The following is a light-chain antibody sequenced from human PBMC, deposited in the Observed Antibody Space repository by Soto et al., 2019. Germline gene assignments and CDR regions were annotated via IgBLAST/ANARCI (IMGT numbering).Light chain of an antibody. V-gene: IGLV2-14*01. Sequence: QSALTQPASVSGSPGQSIAISCTGTTSDVGDYNLVSWYQQHPGKAPKLMIYDVSSRPSGISNRFSGSKSGNTASLTISGLQAEDEADYYCSSYTSSSTLDVFGTGTKVTVL. CDR3: SSYTSSSTLDV. J-gene: IGLJ1*01. CDR2: DVS. CDR1: TSDVGDYNL.